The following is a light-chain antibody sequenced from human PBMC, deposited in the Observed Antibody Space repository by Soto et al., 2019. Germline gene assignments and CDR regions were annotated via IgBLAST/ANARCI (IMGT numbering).Light chain of an antibody. Sequence: DIQMTQSPSSVSASVGDRVTITCRASQDISSWLVWYQQKPGKAPNLLIYKASSLESGVPSRFSGSGSGAEFTLTISSLQPDDFATYYCRQYNTFPLTFGGGTKVDIK. CDR2: KAS. CDR1: QDISSW. CDR3: RQYNTFPLT. J-gene: IGKJ4*01. V-gene: IGKV1-5*03.